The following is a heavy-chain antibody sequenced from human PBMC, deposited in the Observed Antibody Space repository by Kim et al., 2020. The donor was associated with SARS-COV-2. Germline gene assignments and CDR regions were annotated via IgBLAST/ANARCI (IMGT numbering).Heavy chain of an antibody. J-gene: IGHJ2*01. V-gene: IGHV4-34*01. Sequence: SETLSLTCAVYGGSFSGYYWSWIRQPPGKGLEWIGEINHSGSTNYNPSLKSRVTISVDTSKNQFSLKLSSVTAADTAVYYCARGDSSSWFWKYFDLWGRGTLVTVSS. CDR2: INHSGST. CDR3: ARGDSSSWFWKYFDL. CDR1: GGSFSGYY. D-gene: IGHD6-13*01.